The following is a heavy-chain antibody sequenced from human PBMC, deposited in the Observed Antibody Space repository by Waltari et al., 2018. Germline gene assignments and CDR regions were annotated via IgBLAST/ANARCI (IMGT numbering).Heavy chain of an antibody. V-gene: IGHV3-74*01. D-gene: IGHD3-3*01. J-gene: IGHJ4*02. Sequence: ELQLVESGGGLVQPGESLRLSCAASGFPFSAYRMHWVRQAPGKGRVWVSLINADGRATLDADSVKGRFTMSRDNAKDTLYLQMNSLRGEDMAVYYCAIQISGVVFWGQGTLVTVSS. CDR1: GFPFSAYR. CDR3: AIQISGVVF. CDR2: INADGRAT.